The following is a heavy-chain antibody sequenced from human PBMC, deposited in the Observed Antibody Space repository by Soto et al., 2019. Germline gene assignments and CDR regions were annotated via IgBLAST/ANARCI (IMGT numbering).Heavy chain of an antibody. CDR3: AKDMYFDWLFEYFQH. Sequence: GGSLRLSCAASGFTFSSYAMSWVRQAPGKGLEWVSAISGSGGSTYYAESVKGRFTISRDNSKNTLYLQMNSLRAEDTAVYYCAKDMYFDWLFEYFQHWGQGTLVTVSS. V-gene: IGHV3-23*01. CDR1: GFTFSSYA. CDR2: ISGSGGST. J-gene: IGHJ1*01. D-gene: IGHD3-9*01.